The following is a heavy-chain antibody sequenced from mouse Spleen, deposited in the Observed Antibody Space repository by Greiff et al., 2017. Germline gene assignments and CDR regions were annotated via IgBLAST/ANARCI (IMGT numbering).Heavy chain of an antibody. V-gene: IGHV1-55*01. CDR1: GYTFTSYW. J-gene: IGHJ3*01. D-gene: IGHD1-1*01. Sequence: QVQLKESGAELVKPGASVKMSCKASGYTFTSYWITWVKQRPGQGLEWIGDIYPGSGSTNYNEKFKSKATLTVDTSSSTAYMQLSSLTSEDSAVYYCAREPFYYGSSSAWFAYWGQGTLVTVSA. CDR2: IYPGSGST. CDR3: AREPFYYGSSSAWFAY.